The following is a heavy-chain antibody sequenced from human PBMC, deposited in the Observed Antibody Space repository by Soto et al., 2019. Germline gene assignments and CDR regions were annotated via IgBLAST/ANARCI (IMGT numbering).Heavy chain of an antibody. CDR1: GGSVRNYY. CDR3: AASYGSGSYPDY. CDR2: IYHDGTT. V-gene: IGHV4-59*08. J-gene: IGHJ4*02. D-gene: IGHD3-10*01. Sequence: QVQLQESGPGVVKSSETLSLICTVSGGSVRNYYWNRIRQPPGKGLEWIGYIYHDGTTKDNPSLKSRLTMSVDTSKSQVSLMLSSVTAADTAIYFCAASYGSGSYPDYWGQGTLVTVSS.